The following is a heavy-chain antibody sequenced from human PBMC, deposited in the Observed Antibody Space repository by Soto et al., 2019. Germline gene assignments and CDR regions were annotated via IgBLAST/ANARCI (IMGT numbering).Heavy chain of an antibody. D-gene: IGHD3-10*01. CDR1: GFIFGDYS. Sequence: EGQLLESGGGVAQPGGSLGLSCAASGFIFGDYSMNWVRQAPGKGLEYVAVISGSGAATYHADAVKGRFRISRDNSRSTLSLEINNLRVDDSAVYYCAKTMVRGVLVDALDVWGQGTTVAAS. V-gene: IGHV3-23*01. CDR2: ISGSGAAT. CDR3: AKTMVRGVLVDALDV. J-gene: IGHJ6*02.